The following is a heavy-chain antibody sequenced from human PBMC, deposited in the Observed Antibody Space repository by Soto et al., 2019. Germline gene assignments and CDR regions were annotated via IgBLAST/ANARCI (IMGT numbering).Heavy chain of an antibody. CDR2: INPNGGST. J-gene: IGHJ5*02. D-gene: IGHD3-22*01. CDR1: GHTFTGYY. Sequence: ASVKVSCKASGHTFTGYYIHWVRQAPGQGLEWMGMINPNGGSTTSEQRFQGRLTMTGDMSTSTVYMELNGLRSEDTAVYYCARDWADYFGSSGPPFRWLDLWGQGTLVTVSS. V-gene: IGHV1-46*01. CDR3: ARDWADYFGSSGPPFRWLDL.